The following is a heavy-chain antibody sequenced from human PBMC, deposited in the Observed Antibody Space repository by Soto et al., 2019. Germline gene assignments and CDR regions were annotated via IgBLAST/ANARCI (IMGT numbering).Heavy chain of an antibody. CDR2: ISAYNGNT. J-gene: IGHJ3*02. CDR3: ARLATAMVTGHDAFDI. Sequence: ASVKVSCKASGYTFTSYGISWVRQAPGQGLEWMGWISAYNGNTNYAQKLQGRVTMTTDTSTSTAYMELRSLRSDDTAVYYCARLATAMVTGHDAFDIWGPGTMVTVSS. D-gene: IGHD5-18*01. V-gene: IGHV1-18*01. CDR1: GYTFTSYG.